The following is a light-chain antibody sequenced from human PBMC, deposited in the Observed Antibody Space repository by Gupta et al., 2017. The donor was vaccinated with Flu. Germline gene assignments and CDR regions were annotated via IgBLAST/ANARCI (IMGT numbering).Light chain of an antibody. CDR2: EVS. V-gene: IGLV2-14*01. J-gene: IGLJ3*02. CDR1: SSDIGAQGY. Sequence: SSDIGAQGYVSWYQQHPGKAPKVIIYEVSNRPSGVSNRFSASKSGNTASLTISGLQAEDEADYYCNAYTNTAIRVFGGGTKLTVL. CDR3: NAYTNTAIRV.